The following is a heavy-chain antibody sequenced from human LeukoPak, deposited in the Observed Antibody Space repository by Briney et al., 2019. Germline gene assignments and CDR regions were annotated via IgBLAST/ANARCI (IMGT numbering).Heavy chain of an antibody. CDR1: RFTFSSYA. J-gene: IGHJ4*02. V-gene: IGHV3-23*01. D-gene: IGHD6-6*01. CDR3: AKDPYSSSSHFDY. Sequence: GGSLRLSCAASRFTFSSYAMSWVRQAPGKGLEWVSAISGSGGSTYYADSVKGRFTISRDNSKNTLYLQMNSLRAEDTAVYYCAKDPYSSSSHFDYWGQGTLVTVSS. CDR2: ISGSGGST.